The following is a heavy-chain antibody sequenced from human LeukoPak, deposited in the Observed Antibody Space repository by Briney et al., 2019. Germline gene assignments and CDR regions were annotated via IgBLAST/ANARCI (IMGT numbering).Heavy chain of an antibody. V-gene: IGHV1-2*06. CDR2: INCNSGGT. D-gene: IGHD3-10*01. Sequence: ASVKVSCKASGYNFNDYCMHWVRQAPGQGLECMGRINCNSGGTSYAQNFQGRVTMTRDTSISTAYMEVSGLTSDDTAVYYCARGGSGSGYLYYFDSWGQGTLVSVSS. CDR1: GYNFNDYC. CDR3: ARGGSGSGYLYYFDS. J-gene: IGHJ4*02.